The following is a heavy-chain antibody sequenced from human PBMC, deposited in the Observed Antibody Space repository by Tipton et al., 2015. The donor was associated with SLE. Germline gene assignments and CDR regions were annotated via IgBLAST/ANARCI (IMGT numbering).Heavy chain of an antibody. CDR2: IYTSGST. Sequence: TLSLTCTVSGGSISSYYWSWIRQPAGKGLEWIGRIYTSGSTNYNPSLKSRVTISVDTSKNQFSLKLSSVTAADTAVYYCARDLDGGGYYYGMDVWGQGTTVTVSS. V-gene: IGHV4-4*07. CDR1: GGSISSYY. CDR3: ARDLDGGGYYYGMDV. D-gene: IGHD3/OR15-3a*01. J-gene: IGHJ6*02.